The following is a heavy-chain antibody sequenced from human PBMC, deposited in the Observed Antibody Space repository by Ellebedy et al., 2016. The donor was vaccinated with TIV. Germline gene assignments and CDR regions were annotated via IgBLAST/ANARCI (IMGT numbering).Heavy chain of an antibody. CDR2: VNPNTGNT. V-gene: IGHV1-8*01. CDR3: ATGPMVRGDILRKETPNPHFDY. Sequence: AASVKVSCKTSGYTFSSYDINWVRQATGQGPEWMGWVNPNTGNTGYAQKFHGRVTMTRDTSIRTAYMELSSLRSEDTAVYYCATGPMVRGDILRKETPNPHFDYWGQGTLVTVSS. D-gene: IGHD3-10*01. CDR1: GYTFSSYD. J-gene: IGHJ4*02.